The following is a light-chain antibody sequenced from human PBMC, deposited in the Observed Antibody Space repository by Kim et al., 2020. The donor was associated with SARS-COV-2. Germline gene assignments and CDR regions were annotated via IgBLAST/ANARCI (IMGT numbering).Light chain of an antibody. Sequence: DIQMTQSPSTLSASVGDRVTITCRASQSISSWLAWYQQKSGKAPKLLIYRASSLESGVPSRFSGSGSGTEFTLTISSLHPDDFATYYCQQYNTYPLTFGGGTKVEIK. J-gene: IGKJ4*01. CDR1: QSISSW. CDR3: QQYNTYPLT. CDR2: RAS. V-gene: IGKV1-5*03.